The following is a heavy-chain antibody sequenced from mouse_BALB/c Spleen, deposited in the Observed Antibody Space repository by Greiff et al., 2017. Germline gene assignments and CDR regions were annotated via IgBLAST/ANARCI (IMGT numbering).Heavy chain of an antibody. Sequence: QVQLQQSGPGLVQPSQSLSITCTVSGFSLTSYGVHWVRQSPGKGLEWLGVIWSGGSTDYNAAFISRLSISKDNSKSQVFFKMNSLQANDTAIYYCARKGDGHYLYAMDYWGQGTSVTVSS. D-gene: IGHD2-3*01. J-gene: IGHJ4*01. CDR3: ARKGDGHYLYAMDY. CDR2: IWSGGST. CDR1: GFSLTSYG. V-gene: IGHV2-2*02.